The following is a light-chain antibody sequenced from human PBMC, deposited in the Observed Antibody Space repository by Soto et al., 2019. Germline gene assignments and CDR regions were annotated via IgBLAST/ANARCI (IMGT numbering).Light chain of an antibody. CDR3: SSYTGTYTYV. CDR1: RNDIGDYSF. Sequence: QSALTQPASVSGSPGQSITISCTGTRNDIGDYSFVSWYQQHPGKVPKLLIYEVSDRPSGVSSRFSGSKSGNTASLTISGLQAEDEAHYFCSSYTGTYTYVFGSGTKVT. V-gene: IGLV2-14*01. J-gene: IGLJ1*01. CDR2: EVS.